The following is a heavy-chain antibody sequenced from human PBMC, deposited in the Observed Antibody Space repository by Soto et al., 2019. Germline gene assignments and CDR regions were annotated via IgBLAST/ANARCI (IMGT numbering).Heavy chain of an antibody. V-gene: IGHV4-34*01. CDR2: MSHSGGN. Sequence: QVQLQQWGAGLLKPSETLSLTCAVFGGSVNSGNYYWRWIRQPPGKGLEWIGEMSHSGGNHFNPSLKSRVTLSVDTAKNQFSLKMSSVTAADTALYYCARVERGTATTVVDAFDIWGPGTMVTVSS. D-gene: IGHD1-1*01. CDR3: ARVERGTATTVVDAFDI. J-gene: IGHJ3*02. CDR1: GGSVNSGNYY.